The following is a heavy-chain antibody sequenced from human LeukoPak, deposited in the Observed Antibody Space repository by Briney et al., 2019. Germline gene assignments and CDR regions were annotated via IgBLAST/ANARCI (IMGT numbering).Heavy chain of an antibody. J-gene: IGHJ4*02. D-gene: IGHD5-24*01. V-gene: IGHV1-69*05. CDR3: AREGDGYNLFDF. CDR1: GGTFSSYA. CDR2: IIPIFGTA. Sequence: SVKVSCKASGGTFSSYAISWVRQAPGQGLEWMGGIIPIFGTANYAQKFQGRVTITTDESTSTAYMELSSLRSEDTAVYYCAREGDGYNLFDFWGQETLVTVSS.